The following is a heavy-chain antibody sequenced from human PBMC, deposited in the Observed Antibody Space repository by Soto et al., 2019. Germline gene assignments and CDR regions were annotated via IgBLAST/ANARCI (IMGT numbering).Heavy chain of an antibody. CDR1: GASISGFY. J-gene: IGHJ5*02. Sequence: ASETLSLTCTVSGASISGFYWSWIRKSAGKGLEWIGRIYATGTTDYTPSLKSRVMMSVDTSKKQFSLKLRSVTAADTAVDYCARDAASENSDSRSYYPHVDPGGQGTQGTVSA. D-gene: IGHD3-22*01. CDR2: IYATGTT. CDR3: ARDAASENSDSRSYYPHVDP. V-gene: IGHV4-4*07.